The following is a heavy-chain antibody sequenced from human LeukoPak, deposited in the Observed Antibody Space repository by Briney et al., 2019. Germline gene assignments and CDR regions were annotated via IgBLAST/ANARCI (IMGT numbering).Heavy chain of an antibody. CDR1: GFIFSSYA. CDR3: ATFPINSSGWYGGEENFDY. D-gene: IGHD6-19*01. J-gene: IGHJ4*02. Sequence: PGGSLRLSCAASGFIFSSYAMHWVRQAPGKGLEWVAVISYDGNNKFYADSVKGRFTISRDNSKNTLYLQMNGLRAEDTAVYYCATFPINSSGWYGGEENFDYWGQGTLVTVSS. CDR2: ISYDGNNK. V-gene: IGHV3-30-3*01.